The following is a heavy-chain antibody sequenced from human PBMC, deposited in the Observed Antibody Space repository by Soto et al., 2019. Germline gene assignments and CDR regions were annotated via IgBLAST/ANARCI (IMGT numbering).Heavy chain of an antibody. J-gene: IGHJ6*01. D-gene: IGHD5-18*01. CDR2: ISYDGTNK. V-gene: IGHV3-30-3*01. CDR1: GFTFSTYA. Sequence: QVQLVESGGGVVQPGRSLRLSCAASGFTFSTYAMHWVRQAPGKGLEWVAVISYDGTNKYYADSVRGRFTISRDNSKNTLFLQMNSLRAEDTAVYYCAKDGGGYNYGYVMLDKYYYGMDV. CDR3: AKDGGGYNYGYVMLDKYYYGMDV.